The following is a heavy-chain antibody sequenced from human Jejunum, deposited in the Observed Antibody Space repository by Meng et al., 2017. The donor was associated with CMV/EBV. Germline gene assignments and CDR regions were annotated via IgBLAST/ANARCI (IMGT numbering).Heavy chain of an antibody. Sequence: LSPSCVRVGWIRHSPGTAPAWLAVVYWDSAMRFRPSLKGRVTITTDTSKNQVVLTMINMDPVDTSTYSCVKVTRIPHCSGGRAYYFANWGQGTLVTVSS. V-gene: IGHV2-5*02. D-gene: IGHD3-10*02. CDR1: LSPSCVR. CDR2: VYWDSAM. J-gene: IGHJ4*02. CDR3: VKVTRIPHCSGGRAYYFAN.